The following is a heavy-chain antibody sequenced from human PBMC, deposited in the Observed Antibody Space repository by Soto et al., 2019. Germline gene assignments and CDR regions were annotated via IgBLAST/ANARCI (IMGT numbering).Heavy chain of an antibody. CDR3: ARDGYDGSGSPYPAY. J-gene: IGHJ4*02. Sequence: SDPLSLSCSVSGGTLREYYWRWIRQSPGKGLEWIGYIYYLGSTDYNPSLKSRVTISVDTSKRQFSLRLTSVTAADTAVYYCARDGYDGSGSPYPAYWGPGTQVTVS. CDR1: GGTLREYY. V-gene: IGHV4-59*01. CDR2: IYYLGST. D-gene: IGHD3-10*01.